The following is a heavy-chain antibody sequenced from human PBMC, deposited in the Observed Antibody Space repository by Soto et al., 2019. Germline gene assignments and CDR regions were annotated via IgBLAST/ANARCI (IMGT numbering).Heavy chain of an antibody. Sequence: PGESLKISCKGSGYSFRNYWIAWVRQVPGKGLEWMGIIYPDVSDTKYSPSFQGQVTISADKSISTAYLQWSSLKASDTAMYYCARPYFYGSGKIPDAFDIWGQGTMVTVSS. V-gene: IGHV5-51*01. J-gene: IGHJ3*02. D-gene: IGHD3-10*01. CDR3: ARPYFYGSGKIPDAFDI. CDR2: IYPDVSDT. CDR1: GYSFRNYW.